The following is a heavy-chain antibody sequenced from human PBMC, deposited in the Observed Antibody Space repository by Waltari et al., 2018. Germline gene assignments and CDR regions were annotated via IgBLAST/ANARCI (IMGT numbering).Heavy chain of an antibody. CDR3: ARRGYSSSSGPFDY. CDR1: GYTFTGYY. CDR2: INPNSGGT. J-gene: IGHJ4*02. Sequence: QVQLVQSGAEVKKPGASVTVSCKASGYTFTGYYMHWVRQAPGQGLEWMGRINPNSGGTTYAQKFQGRVTMTRDTSISTAYMELSRLRSDDTAVYYCARRGYSSSSGPFDYWGQGTLVTVSS. D-gene: IGHD6-6*01. V-gene: IGHV1-2*06.